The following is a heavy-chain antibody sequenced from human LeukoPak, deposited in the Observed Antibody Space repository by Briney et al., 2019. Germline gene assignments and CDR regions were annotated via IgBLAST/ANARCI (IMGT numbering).Heavy chain of an antibody. D-gene: IGHD3-3*01. CDR2: IRSKANSYAT. V-gene: IGHV3-73*01. CDR1: GFTFSGSA. CDR3: TREPDYDFWSGSYFDY. J-gene: IGHJ4*02. Sequence: GGSLRLSCAASGFTFSGSAMHWVRQASGKGLEWVGRIRSKANSYATAYAASVKGRFTISRDDSKNTAYLQMNSLKTEDTAVYYCTREPDYDFWSGSYFDYWGQGTLVTVSS.